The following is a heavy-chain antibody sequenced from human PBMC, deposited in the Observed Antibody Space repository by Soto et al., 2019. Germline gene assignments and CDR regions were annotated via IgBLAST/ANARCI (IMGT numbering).Heavy chain of an antibody. CDR2: IYYSGST. CDR3: ARHPADSNAGGFDI. J-gene: IGHJ3*02. Sequence: QVQLQESGPGLVKPSETLSLTCTVSGGSMSSYYWSWIRQPPGKRLEWIAYIYYSGSTNYNPSLKSRVTISVDTSKNPFSLKLSSVTAADTAVYYCARHPADSNAGGFDIWGQGTMVTVSS. CDR1: GGSMSSYY. V-gene: IGHV4-59*08. D-gene: IGHD4-4*01.